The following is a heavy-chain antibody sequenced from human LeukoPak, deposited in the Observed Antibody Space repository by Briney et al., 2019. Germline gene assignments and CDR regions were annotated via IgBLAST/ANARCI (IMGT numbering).Heavy chain of an antibody. CDR1: GFTFSTFA. CDR2: IFPSGGEI. V-gene: IGHV3-23*01. D-gene: IGHD5-18*01. Sequence: GGSLRLSCAASGFTFSTFAMIWVRQPPGKGLEWVSSIFPSGGEIHYADSVRGRFTISRDNSKSTLSLQMNSLRAEDTAIYYCVTYRQVMLPFEAWGQGTLVTVSS. CDR3: VTYRQVMLPFEA. J-gene: IGHJ5*02.